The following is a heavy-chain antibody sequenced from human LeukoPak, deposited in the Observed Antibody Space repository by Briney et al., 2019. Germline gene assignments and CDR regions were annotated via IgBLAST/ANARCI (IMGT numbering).Heavy chain of an antibody. CDR3: ARGKWYYDSSGYYYY. V-gene: IGHV1-2*02. CDR1: GYTFTSYG. Sequence: ASVKVSCKASGYTFTSYGISWVRQAPGQGLEWMGWINPNSGGTNYAQKFQGRVTMTRDTSISTAYMELSRLRSDDTAVYYCARGKWYYDSSGYYYYWGQGTLVTVSS. CDR2: INPNSGGT. D-gene: IGHD3-22*01. J-gene: IGHJ4*02.